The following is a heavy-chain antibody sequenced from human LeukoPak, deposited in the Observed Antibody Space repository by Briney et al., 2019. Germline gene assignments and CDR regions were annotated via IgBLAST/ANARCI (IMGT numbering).Heavy chain of an antibody. D-gene: IGHD2-2*01. CDR1: GYSFTSYW. V-gene: IGHV5-51*01. J-gene: IGHJ5*02. CDR2: IYPGDSDT. Sequence: GAYLKISCKGSGYSFTSYWIGWVRQMRGKGPEWIGIIYPGDSDTRYSPSFQGQVTISADKSISTAYLQWSSLKASDTAMYYCARQDRGCSSTSCQYNWFDPWGQGTLVTVSS. CDR3: ARQDRGCSSTSCQYNWFDP.